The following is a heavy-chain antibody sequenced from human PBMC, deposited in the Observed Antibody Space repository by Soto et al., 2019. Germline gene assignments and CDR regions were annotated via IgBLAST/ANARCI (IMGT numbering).Heavy chain of an antibody. D-gene: IGHD2-2*01. CDR1: GGPFHPFG. V-gene: IGHV1-69*01. Sequence: QVQLMQSGAEVTKPGSSVQVSCKASGGPFHPFGISWVRQAPGQGLEWMGGIIPKYGTTNYARRFQCRVTITADESTTTAYLELSSLRHDDTAIYYCARTRQRRPVFYVDYWGQGTPISVTS. CDR3: ARTRQRRPVFYVDY. J-gene: IGHJ4*02. CDR2: IIPKYGTT.